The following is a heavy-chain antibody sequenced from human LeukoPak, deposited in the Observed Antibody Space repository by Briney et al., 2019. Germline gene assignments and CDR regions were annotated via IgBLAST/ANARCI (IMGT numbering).Heavy chain of an antibody. CDR3: ARSSSSPGSVADY. D-gene: IGHD6-13*01. CDR2: MNPNSGNT. Sequence: ASVKVSCKASGYTFTSYGISWVRQAPGQGLEWMGWMNPNSGNTGYAQKLQGRVTMTTDTSTSTAYMELRSLTSDDTAVYFCARSSSSPGSVADYWGQGTLVTVSP. CDR1: GYTFTSYG. J-gene: IGHJ4*02. V-gene: IGHV1-18*01.